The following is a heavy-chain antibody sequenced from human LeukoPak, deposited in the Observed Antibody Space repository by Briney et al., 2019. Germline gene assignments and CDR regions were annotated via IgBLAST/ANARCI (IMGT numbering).Heavy chain of an antibody. CDR3: AREGSEYSSSWYKLPRAFDY. D-gene: IGHD6-13*01. Sequence: GGSLRLSCAASGFTFSSYAMHWVRQAPGKGLEWVAVISYDGSNKYYADSVKGRFTISRDNSKNTLYLQMNSLRAEDTAVYYCAREGSEYSSSWYKLPRAFDYWGQGTLVTVSS. CDR1: GFTFSSYA. CDR2: ISYDGSNK. V-gene: IGHV3-30-3*01. J-gene: IGHJ4*02.